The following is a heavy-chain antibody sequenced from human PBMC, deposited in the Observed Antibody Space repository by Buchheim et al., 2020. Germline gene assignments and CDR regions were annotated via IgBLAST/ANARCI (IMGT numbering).Heavy chain of an antibody. D-gene: IGHD4-11*01. CDR3: ARGVRSSNWLWKPTIDNYGMDV. Sequence: EVQLVESGGGLVQPGGSLRLSCAASGFTFSSYEVNWVRQAPGKGLEWVAYISPSGASIYYADSVKGRFTISRDNAKSSLYLEMNSLRAEDTAVYYCARGVRSSNWLWKPTIDNYGMDVWGQGTT. J-gene: IGHJ6*02. CDR1: GFTFSSYE. CDR2: ISPSGASI. V-gene: IGHV3-48*03.